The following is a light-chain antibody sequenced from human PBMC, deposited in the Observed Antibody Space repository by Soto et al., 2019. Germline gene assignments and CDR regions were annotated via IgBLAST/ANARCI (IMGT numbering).Light chain of an antibody. V-gene: IGKV3-20*01. Sequence: EIVLTQSPGTLSLSPGERATLSCRASQSVASNYLAWYQQKPGQTPRLLIYGASSRATDIPDRFSGSGSGTYFTLTISSLEHEDFAVSYCQQYGISPPYTFGQGTKLEIK. CDR3: QQYGISPPYT. J-gene: IGKJ2*01. CDR2: GAS. CDR1: QSVASNY.